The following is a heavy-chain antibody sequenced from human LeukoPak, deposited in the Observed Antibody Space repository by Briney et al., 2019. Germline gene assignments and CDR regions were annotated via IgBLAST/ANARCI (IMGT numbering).Heavy chain of an antibody. Sequence: ASVKVSCKTSGYTFTSYDINWVRQATGQRLEWMGWINAGNGNTKYSQKFQGRVTITRDTSASTAYMELSSLRSEDTAVYYCASHFGSGSISSFYFDYWGQGTLVTVSS. CDR3: ASHFGSGSISSFYFDY. J-gene: IGHJ4*02. V-gene: IGHV1-3*01. CDR2: INAGNGNT. CDR1: GYTFTSYD. D-gene: IGHD3-10*01.